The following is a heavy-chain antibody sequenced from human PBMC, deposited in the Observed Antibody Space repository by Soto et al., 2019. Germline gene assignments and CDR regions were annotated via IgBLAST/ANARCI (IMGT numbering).Heavy chain of an antibody. J-gene: IGHJ6*03. CDR3: ARDGLLTFGEVLKIHYMDV. CDR1: DSPSISNK. Sequence: QLVKPGGGWSSRGGSLELPCPTSDSPSISNKLTWSHQPPGKGLRGVSSISSTGRYIYYADSVKGRFTISRDNANHSVFLLMDSLRADDTAVYYCARDGLLTFGEVLKIHYMDVWGKGTTVVVSS. V-gene: IGHV3-21*01. CDR2: ISSTGRYI. D-gene: IGHD3-10*01.